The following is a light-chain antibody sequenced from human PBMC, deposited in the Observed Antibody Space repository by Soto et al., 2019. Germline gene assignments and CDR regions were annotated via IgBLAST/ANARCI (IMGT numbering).Light chain of an antibody. J-gene: IGLJ1*01. V-gene: IGLV2-23*02. Sequence: QSVPTQPVYVSGSPGQSITISCTGTSRDIGTSDLVSWYQQYPGKAPKLMIYEVTKRPSGISYRFSGSKSGNTASLTISGLQPEDEADYYSYSFTGVSTFPSVFGT. CDR3: YSFTGVSTFPSV. CDR1: SRDIGTSDL. CDR2: EVT.